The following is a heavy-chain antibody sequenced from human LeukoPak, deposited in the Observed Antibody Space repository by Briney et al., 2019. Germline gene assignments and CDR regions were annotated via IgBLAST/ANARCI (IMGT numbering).Heavy chain of an antibody. CDR2: ISSSGSTI. CDR1: GFTFSSYE. Sequence: GGSLRLSCAASGFTFSSYEMNWVHQAPGKGLEWVSYISSSGSTIYYADSVKGRFTISRDNAKNSLYLQMNSLRAEDTAVYYCARSPFGVVIGVFDYWGQGTLVTVSS. CDR3: ARSPFGVVIGVFDY. V-gene: IGHV3-48*03. D-gene: IGHD3-3*01. J-gene: IGHJ4*02.